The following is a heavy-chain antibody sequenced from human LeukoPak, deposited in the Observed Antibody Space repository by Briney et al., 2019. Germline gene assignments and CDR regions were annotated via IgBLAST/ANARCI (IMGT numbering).Heavy chain of an antibody. CDR1: GFTFDDYG. CDR2: INWNGGST. CDR3: ARTGIAAAGPFDY. J-gene: IGHJ4*02. V-gene: IGHV3-20*04. Sequence: RTGGSLRLSCAASGFTFDDYGMCWVRQAPGKGLEWVSGINWNGGSTGYADSVKGRFTISRDNAKNSLYLQMNSLRAEDTALYYCARTGIAAAGPFDYWGQGTLVTVSS. D-gene: IGHD6-13*01.